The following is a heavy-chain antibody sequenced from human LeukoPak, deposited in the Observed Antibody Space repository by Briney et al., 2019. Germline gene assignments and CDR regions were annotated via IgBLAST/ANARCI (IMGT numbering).Heavy chain of an antibody. CDR1: GFTFDDYA. Sequence: GRSLKLSCAASGFTFDDYAMHWVRQAPGKGLEWVSGISWNSGSIGYADSVKGRFTISRDNAKNSLYLQMNSLRAEDTALYYCAKDIGRFPHALDIWGQGTMVTVSS. CDR3: AKDIGRFPHALDI. D-gene: IGHD2-21*01. CDR2: ISWNSGSI. V-gene: IGHV3-9*01. J-gene: IGHJ3*02.